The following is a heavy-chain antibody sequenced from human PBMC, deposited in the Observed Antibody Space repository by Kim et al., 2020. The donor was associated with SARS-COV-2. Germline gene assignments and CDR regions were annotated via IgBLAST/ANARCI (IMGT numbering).Heavy chain of an antibody. V-gene: IGHV3-43*01. D-gene: IGHD3-10*01. CDR2: ISWDGGST. CDR3: AKDIGEGVGFDY. Sequence: GGSLRLSCAASGFTFDDYTMHWVRQAPGKGLEWVSLISWDGGSTYYADSVKGRFTISRDNSKNSLYLQMNSLRTEDTALYYCAKDIGEGVGFDYWGQGTLVTVSS. J-gene: IGHJ4*02. CDR1: GFTFDDYT.